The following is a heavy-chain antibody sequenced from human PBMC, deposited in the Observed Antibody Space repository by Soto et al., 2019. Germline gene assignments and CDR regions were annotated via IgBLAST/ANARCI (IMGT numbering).Heavy chain of an antibody. J-gene: IGHJ4*02. CDR2: INPNSGGT. Sequence: ASVKVSCKASGFTFTGHYRHWVRQAPGQGLEWMGWINPNSGGTSYAQKFQGRLTMTTDTSITTAYMELSRLSSDDTAFYYCAKSGGFFRPSPGYFDCWGQGTLVTVSS. CDR1: GFTFTGHY. CDR3: AKSGGFFRPSPGYFDC. V-gene: IGHV1-2*02. D-gene: IGHD2-15*01.